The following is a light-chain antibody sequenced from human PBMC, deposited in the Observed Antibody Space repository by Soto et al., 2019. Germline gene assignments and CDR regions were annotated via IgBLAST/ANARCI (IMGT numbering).Light chain of an antibody. V-gene: IGKV3-15*01. CDR1: QSVSSN. CDR3: QHYNSWPT. Sequence: EIVMTQSPATLSVSPGEGATLSCRASQSVSSNLAWYQQKPGQAPRLLIYGASTRASGIPARFSGSGSGTEFTLPISSLQSEDSALYYCQHYNSWPTFGPGTKVDVK. J-gene: IGKJ3*01. CDR2: GAS.